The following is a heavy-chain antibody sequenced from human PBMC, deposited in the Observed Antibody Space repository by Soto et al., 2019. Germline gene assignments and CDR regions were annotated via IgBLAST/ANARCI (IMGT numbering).Heavy chain of an antibody. J-gene: IGHJ4*02. CDR2: INHSGST. Sequence: QGQLQQWGAGLLKPSATLSLTGAVYGGSFSGYYWSWIRQPPGKGLEWIGEINHSGSTNYNPYLKSRDTISVDTSKNQFSLKLSSVTAADTAVYYSALLTDGDYVGVDYWGQGTLVTVSS. CDR1: GGSFSGYY. V-gene: IGHV4-34*01. D-gene: IGHD4-17*01. CDR3: ALLTDGDYVGVDY.